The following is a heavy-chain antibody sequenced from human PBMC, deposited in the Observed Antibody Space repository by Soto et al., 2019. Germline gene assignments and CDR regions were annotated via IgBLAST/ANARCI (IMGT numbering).Heavy chain of an antibody. CDR1: GFTFSIYG. CDR2: ISYDGSNK. D-gene: IGHD3-16*01. J-gene: IGHJ6*02. Sequence: GGSLRLSCAASGFTFSIYGMHWVRQAPGKGLEWVAVISYDGSNKYYADSVKGRFTISRDNSKNTLYLQMNSLRAEDTAVYYCAKVVPYIRNYYYYGMDVWGQGTTVTVSS. CDR3: AKVVPYIRNYYYYGMDV. V-gene: IGHV3-30*18.